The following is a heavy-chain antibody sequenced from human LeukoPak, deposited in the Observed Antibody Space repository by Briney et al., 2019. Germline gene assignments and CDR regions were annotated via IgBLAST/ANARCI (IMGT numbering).Heavy chain of an antibody. D-gene: IGHD2-15*01. Sequence: ASVKVSCKASGYTFTSYDINWVRQATGQGLEWMGWMNPNSGNTGYAQKFQGRVTMTRNTSISTAYMELSSLRSEDTAVYYCARQSVHCSGGSCYSSGYYYGMDVWGQGTTVTVS. CDR1: GYTFTSYD. CDR3: ARQSVHCSGGSCYSSGYYYGMDV. J-gene: IGHJ6*02. CDR2: MNPNSGNT. V-gene: IGHV1-8*01.